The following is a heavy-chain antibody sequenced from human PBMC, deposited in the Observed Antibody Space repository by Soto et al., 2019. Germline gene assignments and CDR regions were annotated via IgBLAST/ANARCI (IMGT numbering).Heavy chain of an antibody. D-gene: IGHD3-3*01. V-gene: IGHV1-18*01. CDR2: ISAYNGNT. CDR3: ATSNYDFSDYSYGMDV. J-gene: IGHJ6*02. CDR1: GYTFTSYG. Sequence: QVQLVQSGAEVKKPGASVKVSCKASGYTFTSYGISWVRQAPGQGLEWMGWISAYNGNTNYAQKLQGRVTMTTDTSTSTAYMELGSLRSDDTAVYYCATSNYDFSDYSYGMDVWGQGTTVTVSS.